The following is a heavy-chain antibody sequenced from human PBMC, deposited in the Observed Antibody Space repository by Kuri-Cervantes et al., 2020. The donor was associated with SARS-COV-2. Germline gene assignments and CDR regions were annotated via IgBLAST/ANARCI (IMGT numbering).Heavy chain of an antibody. Sequence: GWSLRLSCAASGFTVNSNYMRWVRQAQGKGLEWVSVIYSSGSTNYADSVKGRFTISRDNFKNTLYLQMSSLRAEHTAVYYCARGRGPGDFWSGLNWFDPWGQGTLVTVSS. V-gene: IGHV3-53*01. CDR2: IYSSGST. J-gene: IGHJ5*02. CDR1: GFTVNSNY. D-gene: IGHD3-3*01. CDR3: ARGRGPGDFWSGLNWFDP.